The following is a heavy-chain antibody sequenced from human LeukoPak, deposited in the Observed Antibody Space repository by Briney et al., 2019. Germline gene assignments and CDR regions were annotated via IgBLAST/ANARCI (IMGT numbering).Heavy chain of an antibody. Sequence: PSETLSLTCAVSGVSISSGGYSWSWLRQPPGKGLEWIGYIYHSGSTYYNPSLKSRVTISVDRSKNQFSLKLSSVTAADTAVYYCARGVGRGYYFDYWGQGTLVTVSS. D-gene: IGHD1-26*01. CDR3: ARGVGRGYYFDY. CDR1: GVSISSGGYS. J-gene: IGHJ4*02. CDR2: IYHSGST. V-gene: IGHV4-30-2*01.